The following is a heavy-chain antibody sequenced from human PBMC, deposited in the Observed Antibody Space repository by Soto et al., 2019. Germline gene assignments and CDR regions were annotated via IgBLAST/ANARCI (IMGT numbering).Heavy chain of an antibody. CDR3: ARRRRPLGHGSGSYGY. Sequence: QVQLQQWGAGLLKPSETLSLTCAVYGGSFSGYYWSWIRQPPGKGLEWIGEINHSGSTNYNPSLKSRVTISVDTSKTQFFLKLSSVTAADTAVYYCARRRRPLGHGSGSYGYWGQGTLVTVSS. J-gene: IGHJ4*02. D-gene: IGHD3-10*01. CDR1: GGSFSGYY. V-gene: IGHV4-34*01. CDR2: INHSGST.